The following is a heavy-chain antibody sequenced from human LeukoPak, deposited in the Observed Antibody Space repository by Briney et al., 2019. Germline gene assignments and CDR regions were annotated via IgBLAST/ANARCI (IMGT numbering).Heavy chain of an antibody. CDR1: GYTFTAYY. V-gene: IGHV1-2*02. D-gene: IGHD6-19*01. J-gene: IGHJ4*02. CDR3: ARALGLNDWQWLGYY. Sequence: GASVKVSCKASGYTFTAYYIHWVRKAPEQGLEWMGWIYGNSGSTKYAQKFQGRVTMTRDTPISTAYMELSRLRSDDTAIYYCARALGLNDWQWLGYYWGQGTLVTVSS. CDR2: IYGNSGST.